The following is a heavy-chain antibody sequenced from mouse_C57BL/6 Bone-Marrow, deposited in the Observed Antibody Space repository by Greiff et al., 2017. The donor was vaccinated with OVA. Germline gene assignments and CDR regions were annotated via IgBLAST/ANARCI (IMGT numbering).Heavy chain of an antibody. J-gene: IGHJ4*01. CDR3: ARTAMDTYYAMDD. D-gene: IGHD2-2*01. V-gene: IGHV14-3*01. CDR1: GFNFKNSY. CDR2: IDPANGNT. Sequence: EVQLQQSVAELVRPGASVKLSCTASGFNFKNSYMHWVKQRPEQGLEWIGRIDPANGNTKYAPKFQGQATITADTSSNTDYLQLSSLTSENTAIYYCARTAMDTYYAMDDWGQGTSVTVSS.